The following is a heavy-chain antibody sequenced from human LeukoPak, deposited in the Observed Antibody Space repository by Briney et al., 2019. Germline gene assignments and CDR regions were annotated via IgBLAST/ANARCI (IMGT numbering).Heavy chain of an antibody. CDR1: EFTFNSYS. CDR3: ARDPFYFDAAGSDDY. Sequence: GGSLRLSCAASEFTFNSYSFNWIRQPPGGGLESFSSISSGSTYIYYSDSVKGRFTVSRDNAKNSLFLQMNNLRAEDTAVYYCARDPFYFDAAGSDDYWGKGTLVTVSS. V-gene: IGHV3-21*01. CDR2: ISSGSTYI. D-gene: IGHD3-10*01. J-gene: IGHJ4*02.